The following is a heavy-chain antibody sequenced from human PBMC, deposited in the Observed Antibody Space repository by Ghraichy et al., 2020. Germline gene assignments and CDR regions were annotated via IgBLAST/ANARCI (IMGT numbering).Heavy chain of an antibody. CDR2: ISGSGGST. D-gene: IGHD3-10*01. J-gene: IGHJ4*02. CDR3: AKAGITMVRGVPSYYFDY. Sequence: LSLTCAASGFTFSSYAMSWVRQAPGKGLEWVSAISGSGGSTYYADSVKGRFTISRDNSKNTLYLQMNSLRAEDTAVYYCAKAGITMVRGVPSYYFDYWGQGTLVTVSS. CDR1: GFTFSSYA. V-gene: IGHV3-23*01.